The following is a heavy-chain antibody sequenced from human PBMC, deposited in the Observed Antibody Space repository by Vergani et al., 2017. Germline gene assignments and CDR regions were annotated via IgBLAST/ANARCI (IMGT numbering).Heavy chain of an antibody. CDR2: FDPEDGET. CDR3: ATGGGGNQLPEFDY. J-gene: IGHJ4*02. Sequence: VSCKVSGYTLTELSMHWVRQAPGKGLEWMGGFDPEDGETIYAQKFQGRVTMTEDTSTDTAYMELSSLRSEDTAVYYCATGGGGNQLPEFDYWGQGTLVTVSS. CDR1: GYTLTELS. D-gene: IGHD2-2*01. V-gene: IGHV1-24*01.